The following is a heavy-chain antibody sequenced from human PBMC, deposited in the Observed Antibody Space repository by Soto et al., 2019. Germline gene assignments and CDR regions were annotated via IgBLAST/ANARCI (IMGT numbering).Heavy chain of an antibody. Sequence: GASVKVSCKASGYTFTSYAMHWVRQAPGQRLEWMGWINAGNGNTKYSQKNKGRITITADKSTSTANKEISNLRSEDTAVYYCASWPGPWGQGTLVTVSS. CDR2: INAGNGNT. V-gene: IGHV1-3*01. J-gene: IGHJ5*02. CDR1: GYTFTSYA. CDR3: ASWPGP.